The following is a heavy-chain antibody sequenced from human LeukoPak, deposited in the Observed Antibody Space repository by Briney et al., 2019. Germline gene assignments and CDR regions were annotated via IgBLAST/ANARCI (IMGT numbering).Heavy chain of an antibody. D-gene: IGHD6-19*01. CDR2: TNYSGST. CDR1: GGSITSYY. Sequence: SETLSLTCTVSGGSITSYYWSWIRQPPGKGLERIGYTNYSGSTNYNPSLKSRVIISVDTSKNQFSLKLSSVTAADTAVYYCARPKYSSAYDAFDIWGQGTMVTVSS. CDR3: ARPKYSSAYDAFDI. V-gene: IGHV4-59*08. J-gene: IGHJ3*02.